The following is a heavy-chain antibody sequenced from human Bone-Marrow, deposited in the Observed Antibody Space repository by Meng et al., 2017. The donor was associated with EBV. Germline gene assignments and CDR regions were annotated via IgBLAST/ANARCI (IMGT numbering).Heavy chain of an antibody. V-gene: IGHV3-21*01. CDR3: ASLGWGGHIHVGP. J-gene: IGHJ5*02. CDR2: ISSSSSYI. D-gene: IGHD7-27*01. CDR1: GFTFSSYS. Sequence: EVQLVESGGXLVKPGGSLRLSCAASGFTFSSYSMNWVRQAPGKGLEWVSSISSSSSYIYYADSVKGRFTISRDNAKNSLYLQMNSLRAEDTAVYYCASLGWGGHIHVGPGGQGTLVTVSS.